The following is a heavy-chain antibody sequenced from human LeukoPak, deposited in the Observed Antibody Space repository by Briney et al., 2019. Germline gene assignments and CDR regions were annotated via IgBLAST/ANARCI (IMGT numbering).Heavy chain of an antibody. Sequence: GGSLRLSCAASGFTFSSYAMHWVRQAPGKGLEWVAFMSFDGSNKYADSVKGRFTISRDNSKNTVYLEMSGLRVEDTAVFHCARKRGGIYDSRALDLWGQGTTVIVSS. V-gene: IGHV3-30-3*01. CDR2: MSFDGSNK. D-gene: IGHD3-22*01. J-gene: IGHJ6*02. CDR3: ARKRGGIYDSRALDL. CDR1: GFTFSSYA.